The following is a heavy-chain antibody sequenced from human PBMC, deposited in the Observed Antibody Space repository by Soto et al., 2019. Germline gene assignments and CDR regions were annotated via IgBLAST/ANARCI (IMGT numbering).Heavy chain of an antibody. CDR2: IRSKAYGGTT. J-gene: IGHJ4*02. CDR1: GFTFGDYA. Sequence: LRLSCTASGFTFGDYAMSWVRQAPGKGLEWVGFIRSKAYGGTTEYAASVKGRFTISRDDSRSIAYLQMNSLKTEDTAVYYCTRDSPDPYYYDSSGYLRFDYWGQGTLVTVSS. D-gene: IGHD3-22*01. CDR3: TRDSPDPYYYDSSGYLRFDY. V-gene: IGHV3-49*04.